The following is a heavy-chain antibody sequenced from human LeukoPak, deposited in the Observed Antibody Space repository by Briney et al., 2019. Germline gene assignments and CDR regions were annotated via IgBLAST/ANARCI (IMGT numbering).Heavy chain of an antibody. D-gene: IGHD2-2*01. CDR1: GFTFSSYS. V-gene: IGHV3-21*01. CDR2: ISSSSSYI. J-gene: IGHJ4*02. CDR3: ARGRYCSSTSCHQGRDHFDY. Sequence: GGSLRLSCAASGFTFSSYSMNWVRQAPGKGLEWVSSISSSSSYIYYADSVKGRFTISRDNAKNSLYLQMNSLRAEDTAVYYCARGRYCSSTSCHQGRDHFDYWGQGTLVTVSS.